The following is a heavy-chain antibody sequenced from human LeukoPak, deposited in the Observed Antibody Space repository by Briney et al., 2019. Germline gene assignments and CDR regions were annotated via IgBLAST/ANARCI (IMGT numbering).Heavy chain of an antibody. V-gene: IGHV3-33*01. Sequence: GGSLRLSCAAPGFTFSSYGMHWVRQAPGKGLEWVAVIWYDGSNKYYADSVKGRFTISRDNSKNTLYLQMNSLRAEDTAVYYCARDPPKGVAPPFDYWGQGTLVTVSS. J-gene: IGHJ4*02. CDR1: GFTFSSYG. CDR2: IWYDGSNK. D-gene: IGHD4-23*01. CDR3: ARDPPKGVAPPFDY.